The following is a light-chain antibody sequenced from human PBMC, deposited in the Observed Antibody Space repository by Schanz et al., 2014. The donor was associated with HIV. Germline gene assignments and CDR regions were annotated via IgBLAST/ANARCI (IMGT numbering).Light chain of an antibody. V-gene: IGLV1-40*01. CDR3: QSYDSSLSGSRV. CDR1: SSNMGIGFD. CDR2: ANT. Sequence: QSVLTQPPSVSGAPGQRVTISCTGSSSNMGIGFDVHWYQLLPGTAPKVLIFANTHRPSGVPDRFSGSKSGTSASLAITGLQAEDEADYYCQSYDSSLSGSRVFGTGTKLTVL. J-gene: IGLJ1*01.